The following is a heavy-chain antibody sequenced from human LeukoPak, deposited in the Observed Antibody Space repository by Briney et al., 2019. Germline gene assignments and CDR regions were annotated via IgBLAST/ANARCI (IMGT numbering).Heavy chain of an antibody. CDR2: ISNGDGSA. CDR1: GFTFSSYA. Sequence: GGSLRLSCAASGFTFSSYAMSWVRQAPGKGLEWVSIISNGDGSAYYADSVKGRFTISRDNSKNTLYLQMNSLRAEDTAVYYCAKGGGWFAELVAFDIWGQGTMVTVSS. CDR3: AKGGGWFAELVAFDI. J-gene: IGHJ3*02. V-gene: IGHV3-23*01. D-gene: IGHD3-10*01.